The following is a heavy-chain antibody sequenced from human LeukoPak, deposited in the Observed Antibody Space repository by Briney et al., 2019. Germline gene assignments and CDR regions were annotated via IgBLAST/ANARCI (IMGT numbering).Heavy chain of an antibody. V-gene: IGHV3-7*01. D-gene: IGHD4-17*01. CDR1: GFTFSNYW. CDR3: ARDRSTVTTWVDY. J-gene: IGHJ4*02. Sequence: GGSLRLSCAASGFTFSNYWMNWVRQAPGKGLEWVANIKQDRSEKYYVDSVKGRFAISRDNGKNSLYLQMNSLRAEDTAVYYCARDRSTVTTWVDYWGQGTLVTVSS. CDR2: IKQDRSEK.